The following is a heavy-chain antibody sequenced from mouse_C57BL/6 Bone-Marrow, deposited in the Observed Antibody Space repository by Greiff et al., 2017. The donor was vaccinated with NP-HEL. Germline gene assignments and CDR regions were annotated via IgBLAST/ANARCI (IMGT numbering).Heavy chain of an antibody. J-gene: IGHJ2*01. CDR3: ASLGGLRRDFDY. V-gene: IGHV1-52*01. D-gene: IGHD2-4*01. CDR2: IDPSDSET. Sequence: QVQLQQPGAELVRPGSSVKLSCKASGYTFTSYWMHWVKQRPIQGLEWIGNIDPSDSETHYNQKFKDKATLTVDKSSSTAYMQLSSLTSEDSAVYYCASLGGLRRDFDYWGQGTTLTVSS. CDR1: GYTFTSYW.